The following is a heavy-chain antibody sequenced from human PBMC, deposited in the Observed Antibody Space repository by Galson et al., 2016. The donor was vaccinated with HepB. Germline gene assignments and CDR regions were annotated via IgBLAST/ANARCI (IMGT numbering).Heavy chain of an antibody. CDR1: GFTSNGSG. D-gene: IGHD3-16*01. CDR2: ISWSASNI. J-gene: IGHJ2*01. V-gene: IGHV3-9*02. CDR3: VKGKPVGWFGGEDGYFEL. Sequence: SLRLSCAASGFTSNGSGIHWVRQAPGKGLEWVSGISWSASNIRYADSAKGRSTISRDNAKYSPYLQMNSLNPEDAALYFCVKGKPVGWFGGEDGYFELWGRGTLVTVSP.